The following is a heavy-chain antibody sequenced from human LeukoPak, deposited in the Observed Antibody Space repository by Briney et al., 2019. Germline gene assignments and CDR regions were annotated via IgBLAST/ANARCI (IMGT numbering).Heavy chain of an antibody. CDR3: ARTGSYWAATGYFDY. Sequence: GGSLRLSCAASGFTFSNYGMHWVRQAPGKGLEWVAVIWYDGSNKYYADSVKGRFTISRDNSKNTLYLQMNSLRAEDTAVYYCARTGSYWAATGYFDYWGQGTLVTVSS. CDR2: IWYDGSNK. J-gene: IGHJ4*02. V-gene: IGHV3-33*01. D-gene: IGHD1-26*01. CDR1: GFTFSNYG.